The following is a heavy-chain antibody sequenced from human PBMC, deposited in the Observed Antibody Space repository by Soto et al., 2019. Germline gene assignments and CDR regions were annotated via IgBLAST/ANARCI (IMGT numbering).Heavy chain of an antibody. Sequence: ASVKVSCKASGYTFTSYGMSWVRQAPGQGLEWMGWISAYNGNTNYAQKLQGRVTMTTDTSTSTAYMELRSLRSDDTAVYYCARELRYFDWLPTDYWGQGTLVTVSS. CDR2: ISAYNGNT. D-gene: IGHD3-9*01. CDR3: ARELRYFDWLPTDY. J-gene: IGHJ4*02. CDR1: GYTFTSYG. V-gene: IGHV1-18*01.